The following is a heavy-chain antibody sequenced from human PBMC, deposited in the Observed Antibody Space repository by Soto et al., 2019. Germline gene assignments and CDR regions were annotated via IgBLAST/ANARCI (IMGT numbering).Heavy chain of an antibody. J-gene: IGHJ6*02. D-gene: IGHD6-19*01. Sequence: PSETLSLTCAVYGGSFSRYYWSWIRQPPGKGLEWIGEINHSGVTNYKPSLKRRVTISVDTSKNQFSLQLKSVTAADTALYYCARFSGSYYYAMDVWGQGSTVTVSS. CDR2: INHSGVT. V-gene: IGHV4-34*01. CDR1: GGSFSRYY. CDR3: ARFSGSYYYAMDV.